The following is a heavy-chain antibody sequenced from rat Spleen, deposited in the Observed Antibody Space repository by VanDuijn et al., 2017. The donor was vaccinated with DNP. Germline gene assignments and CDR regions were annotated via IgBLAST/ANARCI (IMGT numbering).Heavy chain of an antibody. CDR1: GFIFSNYW. CDR2: INEHGTIT. D-gene: IGHD1-5*01. Sequence: EVQLVESGGGPVQPGRSLKLSCVASGFIFSNYWMTWIRQAPGKGLEWIGEINEHGTITNFTPSLKEKFTISRDNGQNTLYLQTGRLGSEDTAIYYCARAHRNRCFDYWGQGVMVTVSS. V-gene: IGHV4-2*01. CDR3: ARAHRNRCFDY. J-gene: IGHJ2*01.